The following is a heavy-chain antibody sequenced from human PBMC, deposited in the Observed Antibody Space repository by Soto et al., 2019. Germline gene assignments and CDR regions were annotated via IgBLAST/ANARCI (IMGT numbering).Heavy chain of an antibody. J-gene: IGHJ4*02. Sequence: GGSLRLSCAASGFTFSSYGMHWVRQAPGKGLEWVAVISYDGSNKYYADSVKGRFTISRDNSKNTLYLQMNSLRAEDTAVYYCAKPSVLWGQGTLVTVSS. CDR1: GFTFSSYG. CDR2: ISYDGSNK. D-gene: IGHD6-6*01. CDR3: AKPSVL. V-gene: IGHV3-30*18.